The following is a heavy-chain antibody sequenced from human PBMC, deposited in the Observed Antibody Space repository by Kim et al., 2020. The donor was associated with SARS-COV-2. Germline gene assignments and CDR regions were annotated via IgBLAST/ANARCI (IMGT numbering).Heavy chain of an antibody. J-gene: IGHJ4*02. CDR3: ARWSRTTGYDY. Sequence: TNYAEKSRGRFTMTTDTSTSTAHMELRSLRSDDTAVYYCARWSRTTGYDYWGQGNLVTVSS. CDR2: T. D-gene: IGHD3-9*01. V-gene: IGHV1-18*01.